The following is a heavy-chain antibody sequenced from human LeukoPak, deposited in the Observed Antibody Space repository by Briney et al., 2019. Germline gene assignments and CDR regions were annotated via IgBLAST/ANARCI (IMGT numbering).Heavy chain of an antibody. CDR1: GLTFDDYG. V-gene: IGHV3-20*04. CDR2: INWNGVST. J-gene: IGHJ6*03. Sequence: GGSLRLSCAASGLTFDDYGMSWVGQAPGKGLEWVSGINWNGVSTSYVDSVKGRFTISRDNAQNSLYLQMNSLRAEDTALYYCARALSNYMDYHYYYYMDVWGKGTTVTVSS. CDR3: ARALSNYMDYHYYYYMDV. D-gene: IGHD4-11*01.